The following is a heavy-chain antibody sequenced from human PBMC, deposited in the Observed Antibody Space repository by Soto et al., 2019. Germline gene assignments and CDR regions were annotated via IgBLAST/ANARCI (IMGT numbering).Heavy chain of an antibody. CDR2: IYYSGST. J-gene: IGHJ4*02. CDR1: GGSISSWY. CDR3: ARRYGSAIDY. V-gene: IGHV4-59*08. D-gene: IGHD1-26*01. Sequence: QVQLQESGPGLVKPSETLSLTCTVSGGSISSWYWSWIRQPPGKGLEWIGYIYYSGSTNYNPSLKSRVTISVDTSKNPFSLKLSSVTAADTAVYYCARRYGSAIDYWGQGTLVTVSS.